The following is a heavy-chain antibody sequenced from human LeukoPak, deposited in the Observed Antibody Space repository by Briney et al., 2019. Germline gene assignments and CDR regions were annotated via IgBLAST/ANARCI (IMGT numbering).Heavy chain of an antibody. D-gene: IGHD3-10*01. Sequence: ASVKVSCKASGYTFTSYYMHWVRQAPGQGLEWLGIINPSGGSTSYAQKFQGRVTMTRDTSTSTVYMELSSLRSEDTAVYYCAREGMDRGVIPHYYYGMDVWGQGTTVTVSS. CDR1: GYTFTSYY. CDR2: INPSGGST. V-gene: IGHV1-46*01. J-gene: IGHJ6*02. CDR3: AREGMDRGVIPHYYYGMDV.